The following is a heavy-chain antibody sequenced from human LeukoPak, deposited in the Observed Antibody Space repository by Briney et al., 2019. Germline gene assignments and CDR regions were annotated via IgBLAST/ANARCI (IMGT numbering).Heavy chain of an antibody. CDR2: ISPTGSTT. CDR1: GFSFSGHW. J-gene: IGHJ4*02. CDR3: ARGPNSNWSGLDF. V-gene: IGHV3-74*01. D-gene: IGHD6-6*01. Sequence: LAGGSLRLSCTASGFSFSGHWMHWARQLPGKGLVWVSRISPTGSTTSYADSVKGRFTVSRDNAKNTLYLQVNNLRAEDTAVYYCARGPNSNWSGLDFWGQGTLPTVSS.